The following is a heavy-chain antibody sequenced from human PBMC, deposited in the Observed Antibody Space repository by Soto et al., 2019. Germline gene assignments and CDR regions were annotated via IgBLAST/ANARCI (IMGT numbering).Heavy chain of an antibody. Sequence: QVQLVQSGAEVKKPGASVKVSCKASGYTFTSYAMHWVRQAPGQRLEWMGWINAGNGNTKYSQKFQGRVTITRDTAASTAYMELSSLRSEDTAVYYCARDMGFALSDFWGQGTLVTVSS. CDR2: INAGNGNT. V-gene: IGHV1-3*01. D-gene: IGHD3-10*01. CDR3: ARDMGFALSDF. CDR1: GYTFTSYA. J-gene: IGHJ4*02.